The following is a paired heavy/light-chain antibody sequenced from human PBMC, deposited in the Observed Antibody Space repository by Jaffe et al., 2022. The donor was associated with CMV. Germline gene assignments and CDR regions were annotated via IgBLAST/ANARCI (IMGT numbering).Light chain of an antibody. J-gene: IGKJ2*02. Sequence: DFQMTQSPSSLSASVGDRVTITCRASQGIRNYLAWYQQKPGKAPKLLISAASTLQSGVPSRFSGSGSGTDFTLTISSLQPEDVATYYCQKYNTVPPCTFGQGTKLEI. CDR2: AAS. V-gene: IGKV1-27*01. CDR3: QKYNTVPPCT. CDR1: QGIRNY.
Heavy chain of an antibody. CDR3: ARGGVQLWSYGGDYHYYYMDV. CDR2: MTAFDDST. J-gene: IGHJ6*03. CDR1: GFTFNTYA. V-gene: IGHV3-23*01. D-gene: IGHD1-1*01. Sequence: EVQLLESGGGLVQPGGSLRLSCVASGFTFNTYAMTWVRQAPGKGLEWLSAMTAFDDSTYYADSVRGRFTISRDNSMDTLYLQMNSLRAEDTAVYYCARGGVQLWSYGGDYHYYYMDVWGKGTAVTVSS.